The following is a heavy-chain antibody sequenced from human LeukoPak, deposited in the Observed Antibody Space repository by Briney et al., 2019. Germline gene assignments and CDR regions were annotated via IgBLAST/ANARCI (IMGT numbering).Heavy chain of an antibody. J-gene: IGHJ4*02. CDR1: VYTFTSAG. V-gene: IGHV1-18*01. Sequence: APLKISCTGPVYTFTSAGISCVRQTPGERGVWIWWVRAYTGNTNYIQKLQGGDTTTTETSTRAHYMELRSLRDEATTLYYCARAEVRGSIAAAVPFDYSGQGTLVTASS. CDR2: VRAYTGNT. D-gene: IGHD6-13*01. CDR3: ARAEVRGSIAAAVPFDY.